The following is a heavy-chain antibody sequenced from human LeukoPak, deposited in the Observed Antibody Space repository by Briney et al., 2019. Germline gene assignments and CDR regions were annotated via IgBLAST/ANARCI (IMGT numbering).Heavy chain of an antibody. J-gene: IGHJ4*02. CDR1: GFTVSSNY. CDR3: ASATEDLSYFDY. V-gene: IGHV3-53*01. CDR2: IYTGGST. Sequence: GGSLRLSCAVAGFTVSSNYMSWVRQAPGKGLEWVSVIYTGGSTYSADSVKGRFTISRDNSKSTLFLQMNSLRAEDTALYYCASATEDLSYFDYWGQGTLVTVSS.